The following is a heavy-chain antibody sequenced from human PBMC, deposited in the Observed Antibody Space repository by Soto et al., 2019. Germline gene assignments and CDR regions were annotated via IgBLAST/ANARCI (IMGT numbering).Heavy chain of an antibody. CDR3: AGGYDWGDY. CDR1: VLTFSRDG. J-gene: IGHJ4*02. CDR2: ISYDGSKK. Sequence: QVQLVESGGGVVQPGRSLRLSCVASVLTFSRDGRLWVRQAPGKGLEWVAVISYDGSKKYHADSVKGRFTISRDNSKNTLYLQMNSLKVEDTAVYYCAGGYDWGDYWGQGTLVTVSS. V-gene: IGHV3-30*03. D-gene: IGHD5-12*01.